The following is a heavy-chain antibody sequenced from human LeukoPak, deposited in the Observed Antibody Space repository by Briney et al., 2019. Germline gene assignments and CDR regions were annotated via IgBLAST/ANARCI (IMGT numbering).Heavy chain of an antibody. J-gene: IGHJ4*02. CDR1: GFTFTAYT. D-gene: IGHD2-2*01. CDR2: ISSTSYI. Sequence: GGSLRLSCAASGFTFTAYTINWVRQAPGKGLEWVSSISSTSYIYYADSVKGRFTISRDNAKNSVYLQMNSLRAEDTAVYYCAPRTLLHWGQGTLVTVSS. V-gene: IGHV3-69-1*02. CDR3: APRTLLH.